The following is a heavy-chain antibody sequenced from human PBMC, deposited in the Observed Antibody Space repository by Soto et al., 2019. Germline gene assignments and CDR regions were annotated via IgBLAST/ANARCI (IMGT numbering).Heavy chain of an antibody. J-gene: IGHJ5*02. CDR2: ISGSGGST. D-gene: IGHD3-3*01. CDR1: GFTFSSYA. Sequence: LRLSCAASGFTFSSYAMSWVRQAPGKGLEWVSAISGSGGSTYYADSVKGRFTISRDNSKNTLYLQMNSLRAEDTAVYYCARGSFKYYDFWSGYSPGWFDPWGQGTLVTVSS. CDR3: ARGSFKYYDFWSGYSPGWFDP. V-gene: IGHV3-23*01.